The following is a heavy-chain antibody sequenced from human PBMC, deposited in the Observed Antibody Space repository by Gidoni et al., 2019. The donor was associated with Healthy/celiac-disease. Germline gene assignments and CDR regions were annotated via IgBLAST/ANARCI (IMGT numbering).Heavy chain of an antibody. Sequence: ISYDGSNKYYADSVKGRFTISRDNSKNTLYLQMNSLRAEDTAVYYCARESLGRGLLWFGDDAFDIWGQGTKVTVSS. J-gene: IGHJ3*02. V-gene: IGHV3-30-3*01. CDR2: ISYDGSNK. CDR3: ARESLGRGLLWFGDDAFDI. D-gene: IGHD3-10*01.